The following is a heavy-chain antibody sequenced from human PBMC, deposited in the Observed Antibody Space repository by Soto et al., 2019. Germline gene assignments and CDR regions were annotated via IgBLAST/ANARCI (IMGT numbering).Heavy chain of an antibody. Sequence: ASVKVSCKASGYTFTGYYMHWVRQAPGQGLEWMGWINPNSGGTNYAQKFQGRVTMTRDTSISTAYMELSRLRSDDTAVYYCARASRIMITFGGVIGPGYRGQGTLVTVSS. CDR2: INPNSGGT. J-gene: IGHJ4*02. CDR1: GYTFTGYY. CDR3: ARASRIMITFGGVIGPGY. V-gene: IGHV1-2*02. D-gene: IGHD3-16*02.